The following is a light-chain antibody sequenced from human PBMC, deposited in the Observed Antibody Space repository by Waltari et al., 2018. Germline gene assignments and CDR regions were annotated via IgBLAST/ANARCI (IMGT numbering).Light chain of an antibody. J-gene: IGLJ2*01. V-gene: IGLV1-51*02. CDR3: AVWDTSLNPV. Sequence: QSVLTQPPSVSAAPGQKVTISCSGSSSNIGTDYVSWYQHPPGTAPKPLIYENNKRPSGIPDRCAGSKSGTSATLGITGLQTGDEADYYCAVWDTSLNPVFGGGTKLTVL. CDR1: SSNIGTDY. CDR2: ENN.